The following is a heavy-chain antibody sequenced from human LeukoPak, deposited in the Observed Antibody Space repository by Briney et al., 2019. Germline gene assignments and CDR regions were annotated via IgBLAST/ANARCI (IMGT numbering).Heavy chain of an antibody. CDR3: ASFRGGYEGRVDY. CDR1: GGTFSSYA. D-gene: IGHD5-12*01. CDR2: IIPIFGTA. J-gene: IGHJ4*02. V-gene: IGHV1-69*05. Sequence: AVKVSCKASGGTFSSYAISWVRQAPGQGLEWVGRIIPIFGTANYAQKFQGRVTITTDESTSTAYMELSSLRSEDTAVYYCASFRGGYEGRVDYWGQGTLVTVSS.